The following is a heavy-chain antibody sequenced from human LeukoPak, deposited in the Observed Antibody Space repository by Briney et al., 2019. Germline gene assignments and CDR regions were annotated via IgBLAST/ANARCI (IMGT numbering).Heavy chain of an antibody. D-gene: IGHD4-17*01. CDR3: ARGGYGDYYYYYGMDV. Sequence: PSETLSLTCTVSGGSISSYYWSWIRQPPGKRLGWIGYIYYSGSTNYNPSLKSRVTISVDTSKNQFSLKLSSVTAADTAVYYCARGGYGDYYYYYGMDVWGQGTTVTVSS. J-gene: IGHJ6*02. CDR1: GGSISSYY. V-gene: IGHV4-59*01. CDR2: IYYSGST.